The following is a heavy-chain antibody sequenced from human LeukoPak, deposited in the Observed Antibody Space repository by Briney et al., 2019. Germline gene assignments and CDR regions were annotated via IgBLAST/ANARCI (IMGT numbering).Heavy chain of an antibody. CDR1: GFIFGDHG. V-gene: IGHV3-49*03. CDR3: SRGVIIGAAYFDY. J-gene: IGHJ4*02. CDR2: IQSKTFGGTT. D-gene: IGHD1-26*01. Sequence: GGSLRLSCTTSGFIFGDHGVSWFRQAPGKGPEWVGFIQSKTFGGTTQYAASVKGRFSISRDDSKSMAYLQMNSLKTEDTATYYCSRGVIIGAAYFDYWGQGTLVTVSS.